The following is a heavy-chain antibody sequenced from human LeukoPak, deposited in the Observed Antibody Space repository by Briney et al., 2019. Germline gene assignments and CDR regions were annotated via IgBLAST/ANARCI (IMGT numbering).Heavy chain of an antibody. CDR3: ARDQGYDFWSGYRHNWFDP. D-gene: IGHD3-3*01. CDR2: IYTSGST. CDR1: GGSISSYY. J-gene: IGHJ5*02. V-gene: IGHV4-4*07. Sequence: SETLSLTCTVSGGSISSYYWSWIRQPAGKGLEWIGRIYTSGSTNYNPSLKSRVTMSVDTSKNQFSLKLSSVTAADTAVYYCARDQGYDFWSGYRHNWFDPWGQGTLVTVSS.